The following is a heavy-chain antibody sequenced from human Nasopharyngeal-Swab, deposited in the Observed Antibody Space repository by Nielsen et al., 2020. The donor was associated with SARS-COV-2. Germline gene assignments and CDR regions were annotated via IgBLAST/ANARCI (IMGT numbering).Heavy chain of an antibody. D-gene: IGHD3-16*01. CDR3: ARGLGGYYYYMDV. V-gene: IGHV1-3*01. CDR2: INPGNGNT. J-gene: IGHJ6*03. Sequence: WVRQAPGQRLEWMGWINPGNGNTKYSQEFQGRVTITRDTPASTAYMELSSLRSEDTAIYYCARGLGGYYYYMDVWGKGTTVTVSS.